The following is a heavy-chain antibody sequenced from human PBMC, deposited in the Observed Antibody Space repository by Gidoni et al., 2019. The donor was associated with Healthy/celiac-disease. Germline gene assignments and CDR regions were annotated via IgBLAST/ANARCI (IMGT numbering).Heavy chain of an antibody. D-gene: IGHD3-9*01. J-gene: IGHJ3*02. Sequence: QLQLQESGPGLVTPSETLSPTCTVSGGSLSSTSYSWGWIRQPPGKGLEWLGVIYYSGSTYSNPSLKRRATISVDTSKNQFSLKLSSVTAADTAVYYCARADGIYDILTGYYLGAFDIWGQGTMVTVSS. V-gene: IGHV4-39*01. CDR3: ARADGIYDILTGYYLGAFDI. CDR2: IYYSGST. CDR1: GGSLSSTSYS.